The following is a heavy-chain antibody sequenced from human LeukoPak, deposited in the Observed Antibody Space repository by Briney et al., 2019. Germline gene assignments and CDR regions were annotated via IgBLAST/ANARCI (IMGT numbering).Heavy chain of an antibody. CDR3: ARESRPYYYDSSGYYPLGY. J-gene: IGHJ4*02. CDR2: IWYDGSNK. CDR1: GFTFSSYS. D-gene: IGHD3-22*01. Sequence: GGSLRLSCAASGFTFSSYSMNWVRQAPGKGLEWVAVIWYDGSNKYYADSVKGRFTISRDNSKNTLYLQMNSLRAEDTAVYYCARESRPYYYDSSGYYPLGYWGQGTLVTVSS. V-gene: IGHV3-33*08.